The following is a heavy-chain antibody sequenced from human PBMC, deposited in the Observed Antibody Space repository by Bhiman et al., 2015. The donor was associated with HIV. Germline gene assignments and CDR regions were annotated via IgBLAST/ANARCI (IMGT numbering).Heavy chain of an antibody. V-gene: IGHV3-21*01. CDR1: GFTFSSHS. CDR3: ARGSSSSLSAERFDP. Sequence: VQLVDSGGGVVQPGRSLRLSCAASGFTFSSHSMNWVRQAPGKGLEWVSSISSSNYIYYADSVKGRFTISRDNAKNSLYLQMNSLRAEDTAVYYCARGSSSSLSAERFDPWGQGTLVTVSS. J-gene: IGHJ5*02. CDR2: ISSSNYI. D-gene: IGHD6-6*01.